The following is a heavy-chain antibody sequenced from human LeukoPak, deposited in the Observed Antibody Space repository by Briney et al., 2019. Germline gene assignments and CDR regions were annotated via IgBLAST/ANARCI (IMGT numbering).Heavy chain of an antibody. CDR1: GGTSRTYG. J-gene: IGHJ6*02. V-gene: IGHV1-69*04. Sequence: ASVKVSCKASGGTSRTYGINWVRKAPGQGLEWIGRVIPVFGITHYARRFQGRVTITADKDTSTVDMELTSLRFEDTAVYYCSRAAGGLVGAMESEYHQYAMDVWGQGTTVTVSS. D-gene: IGHD1-26*01. CDR3: SRAAGGLVGAMESEYHQYAMDV. CDR2: VIPVFGIT.